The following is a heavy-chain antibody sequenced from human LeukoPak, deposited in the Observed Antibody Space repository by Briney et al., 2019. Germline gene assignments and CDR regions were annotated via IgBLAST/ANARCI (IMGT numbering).Heavy chain of an antibody. CDR1: GFTFNDYY. CDR3: ATDGAGFDT. J-gene: IGHJ5*02. CDR2: INIGGTNT. V-gene: IGHV3-11*01. Sequence: GGSLRLSCAASGFTFNDYYMSWIRQAPGKGLEWLSYINIGGTNTHYADSVKGRFTISRDNAKKSLYLEMNNLRGEDTAVYYWATDGAGFDTWGQGGLVTVSS.